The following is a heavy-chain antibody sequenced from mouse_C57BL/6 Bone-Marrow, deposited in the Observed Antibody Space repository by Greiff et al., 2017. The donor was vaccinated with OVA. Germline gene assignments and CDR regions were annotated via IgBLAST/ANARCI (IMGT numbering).Heavy chain of an antibody. V-gene: IGHV14-4*01. CDR2: FDPENGDT. J-gene: IGHJ1*03. CDR1: GFNIKDDY. D-gene: IGHD2-4*01. CDR3: TTYDYGA. Sequence: VQLKESGAELVRPGASVKLSCTASGFNIKDDYMHWVKQRPEQGLEWIGWFDPENGDTEYASKFQGKATITADTSSNTAYLQLSSLTSEDTAVYYCTTYDYGAWGTGTTVTVSS.